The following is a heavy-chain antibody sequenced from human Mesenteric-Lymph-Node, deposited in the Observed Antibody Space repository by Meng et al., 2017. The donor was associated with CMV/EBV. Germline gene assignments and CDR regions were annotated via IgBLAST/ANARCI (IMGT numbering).Heavy chain of an antibody. Sequence: SETLSLTCTVSGGSISSYYWSWIRQPPGKELEWIGYIYYSGSTNYNPSLKSRVTISVDTSKNQFSLKLSSVTAADTAVYYCARQSDCGGDCYSFDYWGQGTLVTVSS. J-gene: IGHJ4*02. D-gene: IGHD2-21*01. CDR3: ARQSDCGGDCYSFDY. CDR2: IYYSGST. CDR1: GGSISSYY. V-gene: IGHV4-59*01.